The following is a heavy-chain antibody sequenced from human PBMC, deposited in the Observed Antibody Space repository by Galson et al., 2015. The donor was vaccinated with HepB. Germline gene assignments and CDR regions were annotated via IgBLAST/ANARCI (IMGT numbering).Heavy chain of an antibody. D-gene: IGHD6-19*01. V-gene: IGHV3-30*18. Sequence: SLRLSCAASGFTFSNYGMHWVRQAPGKGLEWVAVISYDGSNNYYAASVKGRFTISRDNSKNTLYQQMNSLRAEDTASYYCAKDPYLYSALAGTMAGFDYWGQGTLVTVSS. CDR3: AKDPYLYSALAGTMAGFDY. CDR1: GFTFSNYG. J-gene: IGHJ4*02. CDR2: ISYDGSNN.